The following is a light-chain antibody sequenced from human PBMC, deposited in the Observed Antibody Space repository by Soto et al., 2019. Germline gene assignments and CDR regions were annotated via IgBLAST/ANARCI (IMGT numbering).Light chain of an antibody. CDR1: QSVGSD. Sequence: EIVMTQSPATLSVSPGARATLSCRASQSVGSDLVWYRQKPGQAPRLLIYGASNRATGVPDRFSGSGSGTVFTLTISSLQSDDFATYYCLQYNGYYRTFGQGTKVDIK. J-gene: IGKJ1*01. V-gene: IGKV3-15*01. CDR2: GAS. CDR3: LQYNGYYRT.